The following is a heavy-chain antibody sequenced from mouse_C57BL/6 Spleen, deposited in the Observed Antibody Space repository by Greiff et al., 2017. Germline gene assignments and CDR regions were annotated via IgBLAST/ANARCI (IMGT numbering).Heavy chain of an antibody. CDR3: ARSPGNYFDY. CDR2: IDPSDSYT. J-gene: IGHJ2*01. V-gene: IGHV1-50*01. CDR1: GCTFTSYW. Sequence: VRLQQPGAELVKPGASVKLSCKASGCTFTSYWMQWVKQRPGQGLEWIGEIDPSDSYTNYNQKFKGKATLTVDTSSSTAYMQLSSLTSEDSAVYYCARSPGNYFDYWGQGTTLTVSS.